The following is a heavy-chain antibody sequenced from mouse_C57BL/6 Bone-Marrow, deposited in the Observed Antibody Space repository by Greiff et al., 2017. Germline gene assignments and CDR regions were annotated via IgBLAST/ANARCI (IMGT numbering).Heavy chain of an antibody. CDR3: ARELRPYYCDY. CDR1: GYAFTNYL. D-gene: IGHD1-1*01. Sequence: QVQLKESGAELVRPGTSVKVSCKASGYAFTNYLIEWVKQRPGQGLEWIGVINPGSGGTNYNEKFKGKATLTADKSSSTAYMQLSSLTSEDSAVYFCARELRPYYCDYWGQGTTLTVSS. V-gene: IGHV1-54*01. J-gene: IGHJ2*01. CDR2: INPGSGGT.